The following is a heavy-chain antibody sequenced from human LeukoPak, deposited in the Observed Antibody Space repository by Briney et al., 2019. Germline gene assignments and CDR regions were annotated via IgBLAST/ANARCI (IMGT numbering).Heavy chain of an antibody. CDR1: GDSFSYFY. CDR2: IYYSGST. V-gene: IGHV4-59*01. CDR3: ARRTHCGGDCYTFDY. Sequence: SETLSLTCTVSGDSFSYFYWSWIRQPPGKGLEWIGYIYYSGSTNYNPSLKSRVTISVDTSKNQFSLKLSSVTAADTAVYYCARRTHCGGDCYTFDYWGQGTLVTVSS. J-gene: IGHJ4*02. D-gene: IGHD2-21*02.